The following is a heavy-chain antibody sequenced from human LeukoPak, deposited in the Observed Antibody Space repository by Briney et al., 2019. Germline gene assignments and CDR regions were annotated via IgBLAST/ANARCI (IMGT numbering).Heavy chain of an antibody. D-gene: IGHD3-22*01. Sequence: ASVKVSCKASGYIFTSYVLHWVRQAPGQGLEWMGWINTDTGNPTYAQGFTGRFVFSLDTSVSTAYLQISSLKADDTAMYYCARGDYETHGYQTRWGQGTLVTVSS. CDR2: INTDTGNP. J-gene: IGHJ4*02. V-gene: IGHV7-4-1*02. CDR1: GYIFTSYV. CDR3: ARGDYETHGYQTR.